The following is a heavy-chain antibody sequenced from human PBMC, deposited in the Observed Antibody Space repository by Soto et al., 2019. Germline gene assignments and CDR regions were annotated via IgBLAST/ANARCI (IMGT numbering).Heavy chain of an antibody. CDR2: IYYSGST. J-gene: IGHJ4*02. V-gene: IGHV4-30-4*01. CDR3: ARDAGGGSYYDAEGVLDY. Sequence: PSETLSLTCTVSGGSISSGDYYWSWIRQPPGKGLEWIGYIYYSGSTYYNPSLKSRVTISVDTSKNQFSLKLSSVTAADTAVYYCARDAGGGSYYDAEGVLDYWGQGTLVTVPQ. CDR1: GGSISSGDYY. D-gene: IGHD1-26*01.